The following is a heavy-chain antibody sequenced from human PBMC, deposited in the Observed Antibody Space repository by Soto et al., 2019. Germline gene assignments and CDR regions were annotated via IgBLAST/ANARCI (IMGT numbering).Heavy chain of an antibody. D-gene: IGHD2-8*02. CDR2: VSHDGSLY. V-gene: IGHV3-30*18. CDR1: GFTFSSCA. Sequence: QVQLVESGGGVVQPGRSLRLSCAASGFTFSSCAMHWVRQVPGKGLEWLAVVSHDGSLYPYADSVKGRFSISRDNSRKTLYLPMNSLRPEDTAVYYCVKDRSDTWSFDYWGQGTLVTVSS. CDR3: VKDRSDTWSFDY. J-gene: IGHJ4*02.